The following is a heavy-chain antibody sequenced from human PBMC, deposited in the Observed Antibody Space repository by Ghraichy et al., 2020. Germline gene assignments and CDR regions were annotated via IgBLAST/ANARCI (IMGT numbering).Heavy chain of an antibody. CDR2: IYYSGST. CDR1: GGSISSYY. J-gene: IGHJ2*01. D-gene: IGHD3-22*01. CDR3: ARAGITMIVVGYWYFDL. Sequence: SETLSLTCTVSGGSISSYYWSWIRQPPGKGLEWIGYIYYSGSTNYNPSLKSRVTISVDTSKNQFSLKLSSVTAADTAVYYCARAGITMIVVGYWYFDLWGRGTLVTVSS. V-gene: IGHV4-59*01.